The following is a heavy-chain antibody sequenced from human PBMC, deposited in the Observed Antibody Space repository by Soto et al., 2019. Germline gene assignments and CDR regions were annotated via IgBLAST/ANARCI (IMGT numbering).Heavy chain of an antibody. D-gene: IGHD6-19*01. V-gene: IGHV1-18*01. CDR2: ISAYNGNT. CDR1: GYTFTRYG. Sequence: ASVKVCCKASGYTFTRYGISWVRQAPGQGLEWMGWISAYNGNTNYAQKLQGRVTMTTDTSTSTAYMELRSLRSDDTAVYYCASEGVLIAVARDAFDIWGQGTMVTVS. CDR3: ASEGVLIAVARDAFDI. J-gene: IGHJ3*02.